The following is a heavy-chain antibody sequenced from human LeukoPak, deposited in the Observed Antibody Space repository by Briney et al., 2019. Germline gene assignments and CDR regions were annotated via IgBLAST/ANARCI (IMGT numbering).Heavy chain of an antibody. Sequence: KSSETLSLTCTVSGGSISSSSYYWGWIRQTPGKGLEWIRSSYYSGSTYYNPSLKSRVTISVDTSKNQFSLKLSSVTAADTAVYYCARLDDSSGYYIDDAFDIWGQGTMVTVSS. CDR1: GGSISSSSYY. CDR2: SYYSGST. CDR3: ARLDDSSGYYIDDAFDI. V-gene: IGHV4-39*01. J-gene: IGHJ3*02. D-gene: IGHD3-22*01.